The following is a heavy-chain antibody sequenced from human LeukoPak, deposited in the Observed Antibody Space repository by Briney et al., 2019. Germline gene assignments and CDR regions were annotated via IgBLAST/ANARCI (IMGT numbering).Heavy chain of an antibody. V-gene: IGHV1-8*01. CDR2: MNPNSGNT. D-gene: IGHD3-22*01. Sequence: ASVKVSCKASGYTFTSYDINWVRQATGQGLEWMGWMNPNSGNTGYAQKFQGRVTMTRYTSISTAYMELSSLRSEDTAVYYCARDRAHYYDSSGYGFDYWGQGTLVTVSS. J-gene: IGHJ4*02. CDR3: ARDRAHYYDSSGYGFDY. CDR1: GYTFTSYD.